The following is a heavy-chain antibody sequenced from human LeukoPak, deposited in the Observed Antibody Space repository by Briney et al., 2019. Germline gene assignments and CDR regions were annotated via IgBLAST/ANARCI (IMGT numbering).Heavy chain of an antibody. CDR1: GGSFSGYY. V-gene: IGHV4-34*01. J-gene: IGHJ6*03. D-gene: IGHD1-26*01. CDR2: VNHGGTT. Sequence: SETLSLTCAVYGGSFSGYYWTWIRQPPGRGLEWIGEVNHGGTTNYNPSLKSRVTISIDTAKNQFSLRVRSVTAADTAIYYCAGGHSGSSAKILYYYYMDVWGKGTTVTVSS. CDR3: AGGHSGSSAKILYYYYMDV.